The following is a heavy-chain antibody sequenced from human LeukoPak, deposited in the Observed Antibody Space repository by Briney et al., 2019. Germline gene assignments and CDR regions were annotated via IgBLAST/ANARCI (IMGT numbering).Heavy chain of an antibody. Sequence: GGSLRLSCAVSGSTVSSNYMSWVRQAPGKGLEWVSVIYSGGSTYYADSVKGRFTISRDNSKNTLYLQMNSLRAEDTAVYYCARDGDDSSGYFSPFDYWGQGTLVTVSS. J-gene: IGHJ4*02. CDR3: ARDGDDSSGYFSPFDY. CDR1: GSTVSSNY. V-gene: IGHV3-53*01. D-gene: IGHD3-22*01. CDR2: IYSGGST.